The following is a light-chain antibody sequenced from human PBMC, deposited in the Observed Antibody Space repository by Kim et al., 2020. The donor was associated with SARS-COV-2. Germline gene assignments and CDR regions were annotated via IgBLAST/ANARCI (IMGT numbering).Light chain of an antibody. CDR3: QQRSNWPPT. J-gene: IGKJ5*01. Sequence: GERATLSCRASQSIRNDLAGYQQKPGQAPRLLTYDAFNRATGIPARFSGSGSGTDFTLTISSLEPGDFAVYYCQQRSNWPPTFGQGTRLEIK. V-gene: IGKV3-11*01. CDR2: DAF. CDR1: QSIRND.